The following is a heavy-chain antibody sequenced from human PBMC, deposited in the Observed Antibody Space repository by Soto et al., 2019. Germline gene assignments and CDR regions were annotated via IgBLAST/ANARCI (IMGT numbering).Heavy chain of an antibody. J-gene: IGHJ4*02. V-gene: IGHV5-10-1*01. D-gene: IGHD6-13*01. CDR1: DTSFTSNW. CDR3: ARLQAAAGDNDLTFDY. CDR2: IDLIASYT. Sequence: EVQLVQSGEGGKKPGNFLRFPLKGSDTSFTSNWFSWVRQLPGKALDWMGRIDLIASYTNYSPSFQGNVPISFDKSTSTAYLQWSSLKASDTAMYYCARLQAAAGDNDLTFDYWGQGTLVTVSS.